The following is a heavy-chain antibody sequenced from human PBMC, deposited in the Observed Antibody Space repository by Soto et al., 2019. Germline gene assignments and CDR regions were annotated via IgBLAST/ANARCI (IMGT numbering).Heavy chain of an antibody. CDR3: ARDLGVITSIYYYYGMDV. V-gene: IGHV1-46*01. CDR1: GYTFTSYY. Sequence: GASVKVSCKASGYTFTSYYMHWVRQAPGQGLEWMGIINPSGGSTSYAQKFQGRVTMTRDTSTSTVYMELSSLRSEDTAVYYCARDLGVITSIYYYYGMDVWGQGTTVTVSS. CDR2: INPSGGST. D-gene: IGHD3-16*02. J-gene: IGHJ6*02.